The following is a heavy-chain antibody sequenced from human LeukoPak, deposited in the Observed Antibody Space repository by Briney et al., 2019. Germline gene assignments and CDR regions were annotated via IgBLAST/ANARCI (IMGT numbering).Heavy chain of an antibody. CDR2: ISSSSSYI. D-gene: IGHD3-3*01. V-gene: IGHV3-21*01. J-gene: IGHJ6*03. CDR3: ARSGVSDYYYYMDV. Sequence: GGSLRLSCAASGFTFSSYSMNWVRQAPGKGLEWVSSISSSSSYIYYADSVKGRFTISRDNAKNSLYLQMNSLRAEDTAVYYCARSGVSDYYYYMDVWGKGTTVTVSS. CDR1: GFTFSSYS.